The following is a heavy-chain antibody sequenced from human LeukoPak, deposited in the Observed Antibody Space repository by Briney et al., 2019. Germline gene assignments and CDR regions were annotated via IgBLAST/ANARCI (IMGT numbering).Heavy chain of an antibody. CDR2: IKQDGSEK. CDR3: ARYYDPAVGDAFDI. D-gene: IGHD3-16*01. J-gene: IGHJ3*02. CDR1: GFTFSYW. Sequence: GGSLRLSCAASGFTFSYWMTWVRQAPGKGLEWVANIKQDGSEKYYVDSVKGRFTISRDNAKNSLYLQLNSLRAEDTAVYYCARYYDPAVGDAFDIWGQGTMVTVSS. V-gene: IGHV3-7*01.